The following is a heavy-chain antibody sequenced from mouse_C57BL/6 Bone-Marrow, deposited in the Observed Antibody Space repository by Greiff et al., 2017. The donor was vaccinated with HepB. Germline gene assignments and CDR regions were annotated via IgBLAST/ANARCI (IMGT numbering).Heavy chain of an antibody. CDR1: GYTFTDYE. Sequence: VQLQQSGAELVRPGASVTLSCKASGYTFTDYEMHWVKQTPVHGLEWIGAIDPETGGTAYNQKFKGKAILTADKSSSTAYMELRSLTSEDSAVYYCTRYYYGSRVYAMDYWGQGTSVTVSS. V-gene: IGHV1-15*01. CDR2: IDPETGGT. D-gene: IGHD1-1*01. J-gene: IGHJ4*01. CDR3: TRYYYGSRVYAMDY.